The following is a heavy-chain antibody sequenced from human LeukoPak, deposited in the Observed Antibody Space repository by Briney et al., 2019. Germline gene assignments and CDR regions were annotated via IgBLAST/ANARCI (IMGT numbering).Heavy chain of an antibody. CDR3: ARSARSDILTGYYARDFDY. J-gene: IGHJ4*02. Sequence: PSETPSLTSAVYGGSSIASYWSWIRQPPGKGREWSGQINNRGSTNYNPSLQSRATISVDTSKNQFSLRLSSVTAADTAVYYCARSARSDILTGYYARDFDYWGQGTLVIVSS. CDR2: INNRGST. CDR1: GGSSIASY. D-gene: IGHD3-9*01. V-gene: IGHV4-34*01.